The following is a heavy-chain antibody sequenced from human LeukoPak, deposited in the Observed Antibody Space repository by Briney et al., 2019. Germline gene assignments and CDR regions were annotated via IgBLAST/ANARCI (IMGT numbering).Heavy chain of an antibody. D-gene: IGHD6-25*01. Sequence: GRSLRLSCAASGFTFSSYGIHWVRQAPGKGLGGVAVISYVGDDQFYAESVKGRFTISRDNSEKTVFLQMNSLRGEDTAVYYCAKDRSSGPHYYYGMDVWGQGTTVSVSS. V-gene: IGHV3-30*18. CDR1: GFTFSSYG. CDR2: ISYVGDDQ. CDR3: AKDRSSGPHYYYGMDV. J-gene: IGHJ6*02.